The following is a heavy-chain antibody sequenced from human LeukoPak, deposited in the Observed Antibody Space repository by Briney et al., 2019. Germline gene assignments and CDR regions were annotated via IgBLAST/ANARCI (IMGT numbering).Heavy chain of an antibody. CDR3: ARGSGSSWFDL. CDR1: GYTFTGNY. J-gene: IGHJ5*02. D-gene: IGHD3-10*01. Sequence: ASVKVSCKASGYTFTGNYMHWVQQAPGQGLEWMGWINANSGGTKYAQKFQGRVTMTRDTSISTAYMELSSLRSDDTAVYYYARGSGSSWFDLWGQGTLVTVSS. V-gene: IGHV1-2*02. CDR2: INANSGGT.